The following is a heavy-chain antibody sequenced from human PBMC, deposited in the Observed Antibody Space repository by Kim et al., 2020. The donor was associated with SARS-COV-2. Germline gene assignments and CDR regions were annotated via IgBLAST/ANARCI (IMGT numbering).Heavy chain of an antibody. V-gene: IGHV4-34*01. D-gene: IGHD6-6*01. CDR1: GGSFSGYY. Sequence: SETLSLTCAVYGGSFSGYYWSWIRQPPGKGLEWIGEINHSGSTNYNPSLKSRVTISVDTSKNQFSLKLSSVTAADTAVYYCATRGAARGFLKDYYYYYYGMDVWGQGTTVTVSS. CDR3: ATRGAARGFLKDYYYYYYGMDV. CDR2: INHSGST. J-gene: IGHJ6*02.